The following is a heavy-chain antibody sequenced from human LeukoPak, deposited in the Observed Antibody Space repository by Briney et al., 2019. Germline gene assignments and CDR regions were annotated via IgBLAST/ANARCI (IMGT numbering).Heavy chain of an antibody. Sequence: SETLSLTCTVSGGSISSYYWSWIRQPPGKGLEWIGYIYYSGSTNYNPSLKSRVTISVDTSKNQFSLKLSSVTAADTAVYYCARETWRRTPGIAVAGTVDIWGQGTMVTVSS. J-gene: IGHJ3*02. D-gene: IGHD6-19*01. V-gene: IGHV4-59*01. CDR1: GGSISSYY. CDR2: IYYSGST. CDR3: ARETWRRTPGIAVAGTVDI.